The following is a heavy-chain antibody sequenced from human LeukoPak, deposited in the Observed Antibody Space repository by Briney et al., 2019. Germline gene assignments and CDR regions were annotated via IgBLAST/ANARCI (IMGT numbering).Heavy chain of an antibody. Sequence: ASVKVSCKASGYTLTGYYIRWVRQAPGQGLEWMGWINPNSGGTHYAQDFQGRVTMTRDTSISTAYMELSRLRSDDTAVYYCARGLTHTGVVGAFFDAFDIWGQGTKVTVSS. V-gene: IGHV1-2*02. CDR2: INPNSGGT. CDR1: GYTLTGYY. CDR3: ARGLTHTGVVGAFFDAFDI. D-gene: IGHD1-26*01. J-gene: IGHJ3*02.